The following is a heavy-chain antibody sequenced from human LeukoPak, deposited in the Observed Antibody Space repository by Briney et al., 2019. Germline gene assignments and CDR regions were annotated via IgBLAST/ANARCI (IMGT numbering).Heavy chain of an antibody. CDR2: IYYSGST. CDR3: ARGPNFDY. CDR1: GASISSSSYY. J-gene: IGHJ4*02. V-gene: IGHV4-39*01. Sequence: SQTLSLTCTVAGASISSSSYYWGWIRQPPGKGLEWIGSIYYSGSTYYNPSLKSRVTISVDTSKNQFSLKLSSVTAADTAVYYCARGPNFDYWGQGTLVTVSS.